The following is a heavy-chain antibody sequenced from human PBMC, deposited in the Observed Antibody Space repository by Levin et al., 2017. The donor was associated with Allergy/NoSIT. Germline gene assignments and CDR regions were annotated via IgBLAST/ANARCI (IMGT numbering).Heavy chain of an antibody. D-gene: IGHD6-19*01. V-gene: IGHV1-18*01. J-gene: IGHJ6*03. Sequence: ASVKVSCKASGYTFTSYGISWVRQAPGQGIEWMGWISAYNGNTNYAQKLQGRVTMTTDTSTSTAYMELRSLRSDDTAVYYCAREGYSSGWYGPWYYYMDVWGKGTTVTVSS. CDR3: AREGYSSGWYGPWYYYMDV. CDR1: GYTFTSYG. CDR2: ISAYNGNT.